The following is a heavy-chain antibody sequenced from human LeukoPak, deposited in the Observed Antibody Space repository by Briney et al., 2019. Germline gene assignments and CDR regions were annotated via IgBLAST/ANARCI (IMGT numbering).Heavy chain of an antibody. Sequence: GGSLRLSCAASGFTFSSYGMNWVRQAPGKGLEWVSYISSSGSTIYYADSVKGRFTISRDNAKNSLYLQMNSLRAEDTAVYYCAELGITMIGGVWGKGTTVTISS. V-gene: IGHV3-48*03. CDR3: AELGITMIGGV. D-gene: IGHD3-10*02. CDR1: GFTFSSYG. J-gene: IGHJ6*04. CDR2: ISSSGSTI.